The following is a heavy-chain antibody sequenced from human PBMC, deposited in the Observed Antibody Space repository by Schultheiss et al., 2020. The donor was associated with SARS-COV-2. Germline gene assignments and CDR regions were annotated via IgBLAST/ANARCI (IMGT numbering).Heavy chain of an antibody. Sequence: SGPTLVKPTQTLTLTCTFSGFSLSTSGVGVGWIRQPPGKALEWLALIDWDDDKYYSTSLKTRLTISKDTSKNQVVLTMTNMDPVDTATYYCAHSSRYCSSTSCYGYWGQGTLVTVSS. V-gene: IGHV2-70*12. D-gene: IGHD2-2*01. J-gene: IGHJ4*02. CDR1: GFSLSTSGVG. CDR2: IDWDDDK. CDR3: AHSSRYCSSTSCYGY.